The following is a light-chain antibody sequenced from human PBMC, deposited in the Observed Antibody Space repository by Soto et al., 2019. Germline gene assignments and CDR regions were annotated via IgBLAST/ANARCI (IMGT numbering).Light chain of an antibody. V-gene: IGLV1-51*01. CDR1: SSNIGNNY. CDR2: DNY. Sequence: QSVLTQPPSVSAAPGQKATISCSGSSSNIGNNYVSWYQQLPGAAPKLLIYDNYKRPSGIPDRFSGSKSGTSATLGITGLQTGDEADYYCGTWDSSLSAYVFGTGTKVTVL. CDR3: GTWDSSLSAYV. J-gene: IGLJ1*01.